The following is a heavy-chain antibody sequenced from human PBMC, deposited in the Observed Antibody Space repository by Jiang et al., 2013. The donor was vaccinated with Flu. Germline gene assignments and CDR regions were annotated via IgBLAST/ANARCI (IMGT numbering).Heavy chain of an antibody. CDR1: GGSFSGYY. D-gene: IGHD3-10*01. Sequence: LLKPSETLSLTCAVYGGSFSGYYWSWIRQPPGKGLEWIGEINHSGSTNYNPSLKSRVTISVDTSKNQFSLKLSSVTAADTAVYYCARLTSRRYYGSGSSTSYWGQGTLVTVSS. V-gene: IGHV4-34*01. CDR3: ARLTSRRYYGSGSSTSY. CDR2: INHSGST. J-gene: IGHJ4*02.